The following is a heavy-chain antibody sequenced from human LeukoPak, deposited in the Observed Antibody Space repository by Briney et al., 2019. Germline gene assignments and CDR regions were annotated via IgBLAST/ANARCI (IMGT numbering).Heavy chain of an antibody. D-gene: IGHD2-2*01. CDR3: ARDRAYCSSTSCQGYFQH. V-gene: IGHV1-46*01. CDR1: GYTFTSYY. Sequence: ASVKVSCKASGYTFTSYYMHWVRQAPGQGLEWMGIINPSGGSTSYAQKFQGRVTMTRDTSTSTVYMELSSLRSEDTAVYYCARDRAYCSSTSCQGYFQHWGQGTLVTVSS. CDR2: INPSGGST. J-gene: IGHJ1*01.